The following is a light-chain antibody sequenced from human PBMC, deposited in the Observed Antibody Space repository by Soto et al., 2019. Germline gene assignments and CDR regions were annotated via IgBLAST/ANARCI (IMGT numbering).Light chain of an antibody. Sequence: DIQMTQSPSSLSASVGDRVTITCQASQDISNDLNWYQQKPGKAPKLLIYDASNLETGVPSRFSGSGSGTDVTFTISSLLPEDIATYYCQQYDKLPPITFGQGTRLEIK. J-gene: IGKJ5*01. CDR3: QQYDKLPPIT. CDR1: QDISND. V-gene: IGKV1-33*01. CDR2: DAS.